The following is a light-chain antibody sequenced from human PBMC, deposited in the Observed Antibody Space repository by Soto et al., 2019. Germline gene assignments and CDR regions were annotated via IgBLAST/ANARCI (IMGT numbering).Light chain of an antibody. V-gene: IGLV2-14*01. Sequence: QSALTQPASVSGSPGQSITISCTGTSSDVGGYNYVSWYQQHPGKAPKLMIYEVSNRPSGISNRFSGCKSGNTASLTISGLQAEDEADYYCSSYTNSDTWVFGGGTKVTVL. CDR1: SSDVGGYNY. J-gene: IGLJ3*02. CDR2: EVS. CDR3: SSYTNSDTWV.